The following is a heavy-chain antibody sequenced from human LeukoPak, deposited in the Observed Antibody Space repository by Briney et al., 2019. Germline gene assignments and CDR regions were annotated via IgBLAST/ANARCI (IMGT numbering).Heavy chain of an antibody. D-gene: IGHD3-3*01. CDR2: ISYDGSNK. CDR1: GFTFSSYA. J-gene: IGHJ3*02. Sequence: GGSLRLSCAASGFTFSSYAMHWVRQAPGKGLEWVAVISYDGSNKYYADSVKGRFTISRDKSKNTLYLQMNSLRAEDTAVYYCARVRGAFDIWGQGTMVTVSS. CDR3: ARVRGAFDI. V-gene: IGHV3-30-3*01.